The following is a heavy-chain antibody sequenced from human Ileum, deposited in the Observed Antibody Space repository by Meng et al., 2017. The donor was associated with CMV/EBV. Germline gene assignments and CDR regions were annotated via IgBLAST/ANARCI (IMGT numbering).Heavy chain of an antibody. V-gene: IGHV3-48*04. Sequence: GGSRRLSCAASGFTFNIYSMNWLRQAPGKGREWVSYIRGSDGTTYYADSVKGRFTISRDNAKNSLYLQMTSLRADDTAVYYCGRGVEYSSDHWGQGTLVTVSS. J-gene: IGHJ1*01. D-gene: IGHD6-19*01. CDR2: IRGSDGTT. CDR3: GRGVEYSSDH. CDR1: GFTFNIYS.